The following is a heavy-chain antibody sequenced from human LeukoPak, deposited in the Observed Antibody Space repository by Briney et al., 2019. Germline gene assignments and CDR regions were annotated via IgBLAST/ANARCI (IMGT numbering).Heavy chain of an antibody. CDR1: GGTFSSYA. CDR2: IIPILGIA. V-gene: IGHV1-69*04. Sequence: ASVKVSCKASGGTFSSYAISWVRQAPGQGLEWMGRIIPILGIANYAQKFQGRVTITADKSTSTAYMELSSLRSDDTAVYYCASHSSSWSHAFDIWGQGTMVTVSS. J-gene: IGHJ3*02. CDR3: ASHSSSWSHAFDI. D-gene: IGHD6-13*01.